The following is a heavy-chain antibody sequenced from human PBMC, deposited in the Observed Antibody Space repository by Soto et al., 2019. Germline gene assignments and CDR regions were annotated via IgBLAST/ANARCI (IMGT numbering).Heavy chain of an antibody. D-gene: IGHD2-15*01. CDR3: AKACNYDIVVVVAATRKLDY. V-gene: IGHV3-23*01. J-gene: IGHJ4*02. CDR2: ISGGGGST. Sequence: GGSLRLSCAASGFTFINYAMTWVRQAPGKGLEWVSGISGGGGSTYYADSEKGRFTISRDNSKNTLYLQMNRLRAEDTAVYYCAKACNYDIVVVVAATRKLDYWGQGTLVTVSS. CDR1: GFTFINYA.